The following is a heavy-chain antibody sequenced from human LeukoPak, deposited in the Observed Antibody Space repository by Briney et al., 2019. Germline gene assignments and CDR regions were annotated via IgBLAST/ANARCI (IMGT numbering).Heavy chain of an antibody. CDR3: ARGSQSLGYCSGGSCRAKIFDY. J-gene: IGHJ4*02. Sequence: PSETLSLTCTVSGGSISSSSYYWSWIRQPPGKGLEWIGEINHSGSTNYNPSLKSRVTISVDTSKNQFSLKLSSVTAADTAVYYCARGSQSLGYCSGGSCRAKIFDYWGQGTLVTVSS. V-gene: IGHV4-39*07. CDR1: GGSISSSSYY. CDR2: INHSGST. D-gene: IGHD2-15*01.